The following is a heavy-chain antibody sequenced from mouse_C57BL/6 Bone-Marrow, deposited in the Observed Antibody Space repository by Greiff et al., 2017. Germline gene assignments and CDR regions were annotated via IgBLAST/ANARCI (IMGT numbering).Heavy chain of an antibody. V-gene: IGHV1-61*01. CDR3: ARLSDYDYFDY. CDR1: GYTFTSYW. CDR2: IYPSDSET. J-gene: IGHJ2*01. D-gene: IGHD2-4*01. Sequence: QVQLQQPGAELVRPGSSVKLSCKASGYTFTSYWMDWVKQRPGQGLEWIGNIYPSDSETHYNQKFKDKATLTVDKSSSTAYMQLSSLTSEDSAVYYCARLSDYDYFDYWGQGTTLTVSS.